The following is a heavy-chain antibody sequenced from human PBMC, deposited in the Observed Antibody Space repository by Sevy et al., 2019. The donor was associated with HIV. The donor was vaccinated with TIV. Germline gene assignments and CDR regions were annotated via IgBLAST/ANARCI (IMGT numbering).Heavy chain of an antibody. Sequence: GGSLRLSCAASGFTFSSSIIIWVRQAPGKGLEWVSSISGTGSTIYYADSVKGRFTISRDNAKNSLYLQMHSLRDEDTAVYYCARSDYGDYVGWFDPWGQGTLVTVSS. CDR2: ISGTGSTI. D-gene: IGHD4-17*01. CDR3: ARSDYGDYVGWFDP. V-gene: IGHV3-48*02. J-gene: IGHJ5*02. CDR1: GFTFSSSI.